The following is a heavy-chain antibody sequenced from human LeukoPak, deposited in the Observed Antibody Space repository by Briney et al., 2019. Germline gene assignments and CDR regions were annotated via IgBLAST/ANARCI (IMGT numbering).Heavy chain of an antibody. J-gene: IGHJ6*03. CDR3: AREPRINLYENYMDV. CDR2: ISGYNDNT. CDR1: GYTFTTYG. Sequence: ASVKVSCKASGYTFTTYGISWVRQAPGQGLEWMGWISGYNDNTNYAQKFQGRVTMTTDTSTSTAYMELRSLRSDATAVYYCAREPRINLYENYMDVWGKGTTVTISS. D-gene: IGHD3-10*01. V-gene: IGHV1-18*01.